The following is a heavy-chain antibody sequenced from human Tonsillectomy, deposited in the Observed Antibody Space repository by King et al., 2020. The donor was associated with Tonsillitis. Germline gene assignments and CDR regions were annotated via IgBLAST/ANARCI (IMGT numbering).Heavy chain of an antibody. J-gene: IGHJ6*02. D-gene: IGHD4-23*01. V-gene: IGHV3-30-3*01. Sequence: VQLVESGGGVVQPGRSLRLSCAASGFTFSSYAMHWVRQAPGKGLEWVAVISYDGSNKYYADSVKGRFTISRDNSKNTLYLQMNSLRAEDTAVFHCARDLRWYNYYCYYGMDVWGQGTTVTVSS. CDR2: ISYDGSNK. CDR1: GFTFSSYA. CDR3: ARDLRWYNYYCYYGMDV.